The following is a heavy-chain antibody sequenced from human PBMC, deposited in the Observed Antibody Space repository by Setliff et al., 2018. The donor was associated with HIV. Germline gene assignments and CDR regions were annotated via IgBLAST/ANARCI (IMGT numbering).Heavy chain of an antibody. CDR1: GGYLSEYY. CDR2: VNRRGNS. Sequence: SETLSLTCAVYGGYLSEYYWSWIRQAPGKGLEWIGEVNRRGNSNYNPALKSRITVSVDTSKKQFSLKLKSVSAADTGIYYCAREGIVGAAAFDYWGQGTLVTVSS. CDR3: AREGIVGAAAFDY. V-gene: IGHV4-34*01. D-gene: IGHD1-26*01. J-gene: IGHJ4*02.